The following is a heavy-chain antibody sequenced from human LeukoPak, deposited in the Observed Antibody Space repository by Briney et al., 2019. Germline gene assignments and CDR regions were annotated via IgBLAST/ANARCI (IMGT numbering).Heavy chain of an antibody. J-gene: IGHJ3*02. Sequence: ASVKVSCKASGYTFTSYDVNWVRQATGQGLEWMGWMSPDSGNTGYAQKFQGRVTMTRDTSISTAYLDLSSLTSEDTAVYYCARDYGANIAFDIWGQGTMVTVSS. D-gene: IGHD3-16*01. CDR1: GYTFTSYD. V-gene: IGHV1-8*01. CDR2: MSPDSGNT. CDR3: ARDYGANIAFDI.